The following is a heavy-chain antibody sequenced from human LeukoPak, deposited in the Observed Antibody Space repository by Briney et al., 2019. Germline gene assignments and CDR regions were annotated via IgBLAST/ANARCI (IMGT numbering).Heavy chain of an antibody. CDR2: INHSGST. CDR3: ASRARLSWYSSGCYAFDP. V-gene: IGHV4-34*01. D-gene: IGHD6-19*01. Sequence: SETLSLTCAVYGGSFSGYYWSWIRQPPGKGLEWIGEINHSGSTNYNPSLTSRVTVSVDTSKNPFSLKLSSVTAAATAVSYCASRARLSWYSSGCYAFDPWGQGTLVTVSS. J-gene: IGHJ5*02. CDR1: GGSFSGYY.